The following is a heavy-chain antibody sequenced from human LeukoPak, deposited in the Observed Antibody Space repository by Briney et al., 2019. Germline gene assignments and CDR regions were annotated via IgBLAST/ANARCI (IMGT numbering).Heavy chain of an antibody. CDR3: AKDDITIPPAGYFDY. J-gene: IGHJ4*02. CDR2: ISGSGGST. V-gene: IGHV3-23*01. D-gene: IGHD3-3*01. CDR1: GVTFSNYA. Sequence: PGGSLRLSCAASGVTFSNYAVSWVRQAPGKGLEWVSAISGSGGSTYYADSVKGRFTISRDNSKNTLYLQMNSLRAEDTAVYYCAKDDITIPPAGYFDYWGQGTLVTVSS.